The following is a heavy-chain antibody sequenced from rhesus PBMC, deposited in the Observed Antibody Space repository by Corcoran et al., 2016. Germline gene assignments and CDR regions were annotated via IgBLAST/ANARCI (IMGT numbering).Heavy chain of an antibody. Sequence: QVQLQESGPGLVKPSETLSLPCAVSGGSFSGYYWGWIRQPPGKGLEWIGYISGSSGSTDYNPSLKSRVTISTDTSKNQFSLKLSSVTAADTAVYYCARDRMGGDFDYWGQGVLVTVSS. J-gene: IGHJ4*01. CDR3: ARDRMGGDFDY. CDR1: GGSFSGYY. V-gene: IGHV4-165*01. CDR2: ISGSSGST. D-gene: IGHD1-44*02.